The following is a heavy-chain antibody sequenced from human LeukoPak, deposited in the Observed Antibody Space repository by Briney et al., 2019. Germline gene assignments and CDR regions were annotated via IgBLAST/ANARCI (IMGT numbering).Heavy chain of an antibody. J-gene: IGHJ4*02. D-gene: IGHD2-2*01. CDR1: DYSISSGYY. CDR2: IYHSGST. Sequence: SETLSLTCTVSDYSISSGYYWGWIRQPPGKGLEWIGSIYHSGSTFYNPSLKSRVTISVDTSKNQFSLKLSSVTAADTAVYYCARHVPSSAFDYWGQGTLVTVSS. CDR3: ARHVPSSAFDY. V-gene: IGHV4-38-2*02.